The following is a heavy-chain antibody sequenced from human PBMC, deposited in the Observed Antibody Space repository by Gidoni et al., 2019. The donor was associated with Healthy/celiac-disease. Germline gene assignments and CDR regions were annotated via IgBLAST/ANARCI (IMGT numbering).Heavy chain of an antibody. V-gene: IGHV3-23*01. D-gene: IGHD2-2*02. J-gene: IGHJ4*02. CDR2: ISGSGDST. CDR3: VKKVYGEPAAIGDY. CDR1: GFTFSRYA. Sequence: EVQLLESGGGLEQPGGSLRLSCAASGFTFSRYAMRWVRPAPGRGVEWVSVISGSGDSTHYADSVKGRFTISRDNSKNTLYLQMNSLRAEDTAVYYCVKKVYGEPAAIGDYWGQGTLVTVSS.